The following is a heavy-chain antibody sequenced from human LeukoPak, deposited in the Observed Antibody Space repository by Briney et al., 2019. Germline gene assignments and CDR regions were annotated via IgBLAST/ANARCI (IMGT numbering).Heavy chain of an antibody. CDR3: ARARGYSYGPDAFDI. CDR2: INHSGST. D-gene: IGHD5-18*01. V-gene: IGHV4-34*01. Sequence: SETLSLTCAVYGGSFSSYYWSWIRQPPGKGLEWIGEINHSGSTNYNPSLKSRVTISVDTSKNQFSLKLSSVTAADTAVYYCARARGYSYGPDAFDIWGQGTMVTVSS. J-gene: IGHJ3*02. CDR1: GGSFSSYY.